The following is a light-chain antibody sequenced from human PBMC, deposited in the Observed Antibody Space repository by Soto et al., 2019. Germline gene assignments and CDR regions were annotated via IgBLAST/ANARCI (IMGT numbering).Light chain of an antibody. CDR1: SSDVGGYNY. CDR3: SSFTSGSTL. J-gene: IGLJ1*01. CDR2: EVS. Sequence: QSALTQPASVSGSPGQSITISCTGTSSDVGGYNYVCWYQQHPGKAPKLMIYEVSSRPSGVSNRFSGSKSGNTASLTISGLQAEDEADYYCSSFTSGSTLFGTGTKVTVL. V-gene: IGLV2-14*01.